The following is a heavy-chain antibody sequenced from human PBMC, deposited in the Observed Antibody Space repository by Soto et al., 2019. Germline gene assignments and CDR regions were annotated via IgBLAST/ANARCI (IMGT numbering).Heavy chain of an antibody. CDR2: ISGSGGST. Sequence: EVQLLESGGGLVQPGGSLRLSCAVSGFALTDYAMTWVRHAPGKGLEWVSAISGSGGSTFYAYSVKGRFTVFTDSSKNTLFLQMNSLTADDTAISYCAKEIASAWDPLDYWGQGTLVTVSS. D-gene: IGHD1-26*01. CDR3: AKEIASAWDPLDY. J-gene: IGHJ4*02. V-gene: IGHV3-23*01. CDR1: GFALTDYA.